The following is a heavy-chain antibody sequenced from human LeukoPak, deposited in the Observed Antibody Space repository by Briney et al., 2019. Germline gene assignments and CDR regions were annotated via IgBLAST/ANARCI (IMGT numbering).Heavy chain of an antibody. D-gene: IGHD3-3*01. J-gene: IGHJ4*02. CDR3: ARGEYYDFWSGSLPGY. Sequence: SETLSLTCAVYGGSFSGYYWSWIRQPPGKGLEWIGEINHSGSTNYNPSLKSRVTISVDTSKNQFSLRLSSVTAADTAVYYCARGEYYDFWSGSLPGYWGQGTLVTVSS. V-gene: IGHV4-34*01. CDR2: INHSGST. CDR1: GGSFSGYY.